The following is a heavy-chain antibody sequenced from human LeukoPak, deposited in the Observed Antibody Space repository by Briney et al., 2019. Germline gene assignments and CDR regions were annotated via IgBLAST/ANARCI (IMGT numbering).Heavy chain of an antibody. Sequence: PGKSLRLSCAASGFSFSSFAIHWVRQAPGKGLEWVAFISYDGTNEYYADSVKGRFTISRDNSKNTLFLQMNNLRAKDTAVYYCAKSRGYGSGTFRYLDYWGQGTLVTVSP. CDR2: ISYDGTNE. D-gene: IGHD3-10*01. CDR1: GFSFSSFA. V-gene: IGHV3-30*18. CDR3: AKSRGYGSGTFRYLDY. J-gene: IGHJ4*02.